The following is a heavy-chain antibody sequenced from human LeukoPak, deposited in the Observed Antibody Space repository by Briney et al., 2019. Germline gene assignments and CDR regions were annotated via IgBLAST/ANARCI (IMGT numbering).Heavy chain of an antibody. Sequence: ASVKVSCKASGYTFTTYAMHWVRQAPGQRLEWMGWINAGNGNTKYSQKFQGRVTMTRDTSISTAYMELSRLRSDDTAVYYCARLRFGVVMSGMDVWGQGTTVTVSS. J-gene: IGHJ6*02. CDR1: GYTFTTYA. D-gene: IGHD3-3*01. CDR3: ARLRFGVVMSGMDV. V-gene: IGHV1-3*01. CDR2: INAGNGNT.